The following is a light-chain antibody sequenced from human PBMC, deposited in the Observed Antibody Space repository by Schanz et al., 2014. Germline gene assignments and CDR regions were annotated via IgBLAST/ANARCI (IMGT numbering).Light chain of an antibody. CDR1: SSDVGSYDY. CDR2: NVN. Sequence: QSALIQPPSVSGSPGQSVTISCTGTSSDVGSYDYVSWYQHHPGTVPKPMIYNVNTQPSGVPDRFSGSKSGNTASMTISGHQAEDEADYYCSSYKRGNTLLFGGGTKVTVL. CDR3: SSYKRGNTLL. J-gene: IGLJ2*01. V-gene: IGLV2-18*02.